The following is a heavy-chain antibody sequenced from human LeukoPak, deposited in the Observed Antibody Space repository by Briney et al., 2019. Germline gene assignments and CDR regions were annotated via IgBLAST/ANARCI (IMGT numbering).Heavy chain of an antibody. CDR2: IRSKAYGGTT. Sequence: GGSLRLSCTASGFTLGDYAMSWVRQAPGKGLEWVGFIRSKAYGGTTEYAASVKGRFTISRDDSKSIAYLQTNSLKTEDTAVYYCTRDLYYDFWSGFDYWGQGTLVTVSS. CDR3: TRDLYYDFWSGFDY. V-gene: IGHV3-49*04. J-gene: IGHJ4*02. D-gene: IGHD3-3*01. CDR1: GFTLGDYA.